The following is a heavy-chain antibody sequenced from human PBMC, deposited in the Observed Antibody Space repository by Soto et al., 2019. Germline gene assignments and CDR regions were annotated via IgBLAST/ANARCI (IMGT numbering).Heavy chain of an antibody. CDR2: ISWNSGSI. D-gene: IGHD3-3*01. J-gene: IGHJ4*02. V-gene: IGHV3-9*01. Sequence: HPGGSLRLSCAASGFTFDDYAMHWVRQAPGKGLEWVSGISWNSGSIGYADSVKGRFTISRDNAKNSLYLQMNSLRAEDTALYYCAKDIRGGIFGVVIDYWGQGTLVTVSS. CDR1: GFTFDDYA. CDR3: AKDIRGGIFGVVIDY.